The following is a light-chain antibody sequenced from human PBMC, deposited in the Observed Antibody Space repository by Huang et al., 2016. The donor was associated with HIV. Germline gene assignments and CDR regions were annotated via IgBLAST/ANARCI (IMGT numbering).Light chain of an antibody. CDR1: QGISKS. J-gene: IGKJ2*01. Sequence: DIQMTQSPSSLSASVGDRVTITCRAIQGISKSLAWYQQKPGKVPKLLLYAASRLESGVPSRFSGSGSGTDYTLTITSLQPEDFATYYCQQYYGTPYTFGQGTKLEIK. CDR2: AAS. V-gene: IGKV1-NL1*01. CDR3: QQYYGTPYT.